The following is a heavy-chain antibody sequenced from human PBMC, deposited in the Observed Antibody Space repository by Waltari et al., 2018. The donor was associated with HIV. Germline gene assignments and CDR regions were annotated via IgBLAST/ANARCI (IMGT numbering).Heavy chain of an antibody. V-gene: IGHV3-33*01. CDR2: IWHDANNQ. CDR1: GFTFSSYA. Sequence: QVQLVESGGGVVQPGKSLRLSCAASGFTFSSYAMHWVRQAPGTGLEWGGVIWHDANNQYYADSVQGRFTISRDNSKNTLYLQMNSLRAEDTALYYCARDSPAFSRGTEELDYWGQGTLVTVSS. J-gene: IGHJ4*02. D-gene: IGHD2-2*01. CDR3: ARDSPAFSRGTEELDY.